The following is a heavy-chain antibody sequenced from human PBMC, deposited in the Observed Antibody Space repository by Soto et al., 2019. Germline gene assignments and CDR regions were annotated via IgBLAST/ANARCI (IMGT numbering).Heavy chain of an antibody. CDR3: TRGPPRVQWFDP. CDR1: GGALSSGTYY. V-gene: IGHV4-61*01. Sequence: XASLALTCSVSGGALSSGTYYWSSIRQPPGKGLEWIGHIYFTGSTNYNPSLKSRVTMSLDTSRNQFSLKLSSVTAADTAVYYCTRGPPRVQWFDPWGLGTLVTVSS. J-gene: IGHJ5*02. CDR2: IYFTGST.